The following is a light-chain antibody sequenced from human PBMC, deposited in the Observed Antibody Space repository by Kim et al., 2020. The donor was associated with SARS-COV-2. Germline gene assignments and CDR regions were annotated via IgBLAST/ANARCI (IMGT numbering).Light chain of an antibody. CDR3: QKYNSASWT. CDR2: SAS. Sequence: ASVGDRVTITCRASQDIANSLAWYQQKPGKVPQDLIYSASTLRSGVPSRFSSSGSGTEFTLPIGGRQTEDVATYYCQKYNSASWTFGPGTKVDIK. CDR1: QDIANS. J-gene: IGKJ1*01. V-gene: IGKV1-27*01.